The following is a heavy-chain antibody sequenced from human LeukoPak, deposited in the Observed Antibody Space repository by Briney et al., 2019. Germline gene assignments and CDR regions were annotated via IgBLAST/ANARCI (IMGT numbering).Heavy chain of an antibody. CDR3: AREIYCTSTTCNWFDP. D-gene: IGHD2-2*01. CDR1: GFTFSSYS. Sequence: GGSLRPSCAASGFTFSSYSMSWVRQAPGKGLEWVSSISSGSTYIYYADSVKGRFTISRDNAKNSLYLHMNSLRAEDTAVYYCAREIYCTSTTCNWFDPWGQGTLVTVSS. V-gene: IGHV3-21*01. CDR2: ISSGSTYI. J-gene: IGHJ5*02.